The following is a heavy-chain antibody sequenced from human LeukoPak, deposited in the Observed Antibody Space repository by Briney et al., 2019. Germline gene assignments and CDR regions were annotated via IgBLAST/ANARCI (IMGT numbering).Heavy chain of an antibody. Sequence: SETLSLTCSVSGVPLSSIRYHWAWTRQPPGRGLEWIANFYYTGNPYHNPSLKSRFNMSVETSINQFSVKLSSVTAADTAVYYCARERKLFCGSSFCGWLDPWGQGTLVTVSS. CDR2: FYYTGNP. CDR3: ARERKLFCGSSFCGWLDP. D-gene: IGHD2-2*01. J-gene: IGHJ5*01. V-gene: IGHV4-39*07. CDR1: GVPLSSIRYH.